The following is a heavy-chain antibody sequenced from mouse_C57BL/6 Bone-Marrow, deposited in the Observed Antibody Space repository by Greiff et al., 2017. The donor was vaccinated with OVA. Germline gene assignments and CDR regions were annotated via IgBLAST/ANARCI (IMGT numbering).Heavy chain of an antibody. Sequence: VHLVESGAELVRPGTSVKVSCKASGYAFTNYLIEWVKQRPGQGLEWIGVINPGSGGTNYNEKFKGKATLTADKSSSTAYMQLSSLTSEDSAVYFCARKTNWDWYWGQGTTLTVSS. CDR2: INPGSGGT. D-gene: IGHD4-1*01. J-gene: IGHJ2*01. V-gene: IGHV1-54*01. CDR1: GYAFTNYL. CDR3: ARKTNWDWY.